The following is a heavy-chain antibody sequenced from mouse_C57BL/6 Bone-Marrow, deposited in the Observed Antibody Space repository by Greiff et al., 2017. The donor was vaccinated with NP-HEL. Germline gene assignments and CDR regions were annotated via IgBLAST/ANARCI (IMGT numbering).Heavy chain of an antibody. Sequence: QVQLQQPGAELVKPGASVKLSCKASGYTFTSYWMHWVKQRPGQGLEWIGEIDPADSYTNYNQKFKGKATLTVDKSSSTAYMQLSSLASEDSAVYYCASDGSYYDYFDYWGQGTTLTVSS. J-gene: IGHJ2*01. CDR2: IDPADSYT. CDR1: GYTFTSYW. CDR3: ASDGSYYDYFDY. D-gene: IGHD2-4*01. V-gene: IGHV1-69*02.